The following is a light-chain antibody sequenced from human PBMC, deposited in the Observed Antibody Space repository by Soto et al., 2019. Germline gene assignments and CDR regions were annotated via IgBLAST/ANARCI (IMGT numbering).Light chain of an antibody. Sequence: EIVLTQSPATLSLSPGERATLSCRASQSVSSYLAWYPWKPGQAPRLLIYDASNRATGIPARFSGSGSGTDFTLTISSLEPEDFAVYYWQQRSNWPPFTFGPGTKVDIK. CDR2: DAS. CDR3: QQRSNWPPFT. J-gene: IGKJ3*01. CDR1: QSVSSY. V-gene: IGKV3-11*01.